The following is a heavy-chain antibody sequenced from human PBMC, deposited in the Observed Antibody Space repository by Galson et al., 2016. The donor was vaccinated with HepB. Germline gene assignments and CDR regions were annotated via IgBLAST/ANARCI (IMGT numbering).Heavy chain of an antibody. Sequence: SLRLSCAGSGFTFSSYWMTWVRQAPGQGLEWVANIKQDGSEKYYVDSVKGRFTISRDNAKNSVYLQMNTLRAEDTAVYYCARSGLRDCSDTSCAGNWFDPWGQGTLVTVSS. CDR3: ARSGLRDCSDTSCAGNWFDP. CDR2: IKQDGSEK. V-gene: IGHV3-7*01. J-gene: IGHJ5*02. D-gene: IGHD2-2*01. CDR1: GFTFSSYW.